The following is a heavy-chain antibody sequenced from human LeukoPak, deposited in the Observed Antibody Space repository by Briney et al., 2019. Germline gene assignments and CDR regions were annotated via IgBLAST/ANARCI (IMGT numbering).Heavy chain of an antibody. J-gene: IGHJ6*02. CDR2: ISAYNGNT. D-gene: IGHD6-13*01. CDR1: GYTFTSYG. CDR3: ARDSSSWYPYYYGMDV. Sequence: GASVKVSCKASGYTFTSYGISWVRQAPGQGLEWMGWISAYNGNTNYAQKLQGRVTMTTDTSTSTAYMELRSLRSDDTAVYYCARDSSSWYPYYYGMDVWGQGTTVTVSS. V-gene: IGHV1-18*01.